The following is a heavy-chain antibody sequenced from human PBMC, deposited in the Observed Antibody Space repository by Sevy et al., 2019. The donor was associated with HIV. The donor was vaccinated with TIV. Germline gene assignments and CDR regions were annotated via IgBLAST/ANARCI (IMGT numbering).Heavy chain of an antibody. CDR1: GFAVSSSY. Sequence: GGSLRLSCAASGFAVSSSYMSWVRQAPGKGLEWVSLINSGGATNYADSVKGRFTVSRDSSKNTLYLQMNSLRVEDTAVYSCARSPHDRSGWYHFDYWGQGTLVTVSS. CDR2: INSGGAT. D-gene: IGHD6-19*01. J-gene: IGHJ4*02. V-gene: IGHV3-53*01. CDR3: ARSPHDRSGWYHFDY.